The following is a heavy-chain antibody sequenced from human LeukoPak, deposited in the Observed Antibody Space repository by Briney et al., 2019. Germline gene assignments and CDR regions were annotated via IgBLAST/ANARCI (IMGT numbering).Heavy chain of an antibody. J-gene: IGHJ3*01. CDR3: ARDIELST. CDR2: ISLSGGNT. V-gene: IGHV3-23*01. Sequence: GGSLRLSCAASGFTFSDSAMSWVRQAPGKGLEWVSLISLSGGNTYYADSVKGRFTISRDNSKDTVYLQMNSLRAEDTAIYYCARDIELSTWGLGTMVTVSS. D-gene: IGHD3-16*02. CDR1: GFTFSDSA.